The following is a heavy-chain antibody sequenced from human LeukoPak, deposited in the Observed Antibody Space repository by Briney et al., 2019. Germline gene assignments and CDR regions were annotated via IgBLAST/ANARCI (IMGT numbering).Heavy chain of an antibody. CDR3: ARDDQVVVAATGFDY. Sequence: RGSLRLSCAASGFTFSSYAMSWVRQAPGKGLEWVSAISGSGGSTYYANSVKGRFTISRDNSKNTLYLQMNSLRAEDTAVSYCARDDQVVVAATGFDYWGQGTLVTVSS. CDR2: ISGSGGST. CDR1: GFTFSSYA. J-gene: IGHJ4*02. D-gene: IGHD2-15*01. V-gene: IGHV3-23*01.